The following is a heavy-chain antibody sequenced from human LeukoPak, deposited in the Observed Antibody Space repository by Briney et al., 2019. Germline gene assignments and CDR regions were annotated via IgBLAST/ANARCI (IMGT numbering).Heavy chain of an antibody. V-gene: IGHV3-64*01. J-gene: IGHJ4*02. CDR1: GFTFSNYW. CDR3: ARGGGIAVAPFDY. Sequence: GGSLRLSCAASGFTFSNYWMHWVRQAPGKGLEYVSAISSNGGSTYYANSVKGRFTISRDNSKNTLYLQMGSLRAEDMAVYYCARGGGIAVAPFDYWGQGTLVTVSS. CDR2: ISSNGGST. D-gene: IGHD6-19*01.